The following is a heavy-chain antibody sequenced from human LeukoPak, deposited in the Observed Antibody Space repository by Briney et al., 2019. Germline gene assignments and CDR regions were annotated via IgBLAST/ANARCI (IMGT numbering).Heavy chain of an antibody. J-gene: IGHJ5*02. CDR3: ARTPLNPDESGSYYLPWFDP. Sequence: GGSLRLSCADSGFTFSSYAMDWVRQAPGKGLEWVAVISYDGTNKYYADSVKGRFTISRDNAKNSLYLQMNSLRAEDTAVYYCARTPLNPDESGSYYLPWFDPWGQGTLVTVSS. CDR2: ISYDGTNK. D-gene: IGHD1-26*01. CDR1: GFTFSSYA. V-gene: IGHV3-30-3*01.